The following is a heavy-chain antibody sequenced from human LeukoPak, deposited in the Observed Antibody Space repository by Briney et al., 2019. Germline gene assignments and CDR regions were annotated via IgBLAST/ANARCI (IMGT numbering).Heavy chain of an antibody. V-gene: IGHV3-7*01. CDR1: RFTFSAYW. J-gene: IGHJ3*02. CDR3: ARDPYDQNYGAFDI. CDR2: IREDGTEQ. D-gene: IGHD3-10*01. Sequence: GGSLTLFCVPSRFTFSAYWMTCVRQAPGKGLEWVPNIREDGTEQVYLDSVKGRFTVSRDNAENSLYLQMNRLRTEDTAVYFCARDPYDQNYGAFDIWGQGTMVTVSS.